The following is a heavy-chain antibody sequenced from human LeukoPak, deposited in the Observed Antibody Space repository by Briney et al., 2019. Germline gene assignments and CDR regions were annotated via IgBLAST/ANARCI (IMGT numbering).Heavy chain of an antibody. CDR3: GRDPMYRNYFDS. CDR2: IRPGGDGP. V-gene: IGHV1-46*02. J-gene: IGHJ4*02. D-gene: IGHD1-1*01. Sequence: GASVKVSCKASGNSLNNYHMHWVRQAPGQGLEWLGIIRPGGDGPSYAQKFQGRVTMTRDMSTSTVYMELSSLTSDDTAVYYCGRDPMYRNYFDSWGQGTLVTVSS. CDR1: GNSLNNYH.